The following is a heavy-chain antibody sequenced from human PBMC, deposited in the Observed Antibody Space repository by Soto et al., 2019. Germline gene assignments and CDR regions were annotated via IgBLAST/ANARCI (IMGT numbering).Heavy chain of an antibody. V-gene: IGHV4-61*08. J-gene: IGHJ4*02. D-gene: IGHD2-21*02. CDR3: ARLVAAIDY. CDR2: IHYSGST. CDR1: GGSISSGDYY. Sequence: SETLPLTCTVSGGSISSGDYYWSWIRQPPGKGLEWIGYIHYSGSTNYNPSLKSRVTISVDTSKNQFSLNMRSVTTADTAVYYCARLVAAIDYWGQGILVTVSS.